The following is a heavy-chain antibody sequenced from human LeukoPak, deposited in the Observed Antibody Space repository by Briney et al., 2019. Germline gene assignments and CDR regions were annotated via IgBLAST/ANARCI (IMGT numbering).Heavy chain of an antibody. CDR2: IYSGGST. CDR3: ARLVGITYFDY. Sequence: GGSLRLSCAAPGFTVSSNCMSWVRQAPGKGLEWVSVIYSGGSTYHADSVKGRFTISRDNSKNTLFLQMNTLSAEDTAVYYCARLVGITYFDYWGQGTLVTVSS. V-gene: IGHV3-53*01. CDR1: GFTVSSNC. J-gene: IGHJ4*02. D-gene: IGHD2-15*01.